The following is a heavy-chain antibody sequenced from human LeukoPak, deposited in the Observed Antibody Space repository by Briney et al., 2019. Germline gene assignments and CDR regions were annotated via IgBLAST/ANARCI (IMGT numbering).Heavy chain of an antibody. CDR3: AKGLLLRPTLNYYYYGMDV. Sequence: GSLRLSCAASGFTFSSYAVSWVRQAPGKGLEWVSAISGSGGSTYYADSVKGRFTISRDNSKNTLYLQMNSLRAEDTAVYYCAKGLLLRPTLNYYYYGMDVWGQGTTVTVSS. V-gene: IGHV3-23*01. J-gene: IGHJ6*02. D-gene: IGHD3-22*01. CDR2: ISGSGGST. CDR1: GFTFSSYA.